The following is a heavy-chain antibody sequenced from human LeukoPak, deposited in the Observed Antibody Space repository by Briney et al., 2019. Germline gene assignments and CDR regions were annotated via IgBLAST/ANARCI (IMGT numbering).Heavy chain of an antibody. J-gene: IGHJ4*02. Sequence: SETLSLTCALYVGSVSGYHWSWIPPPPGKGLEYIGEINDSVSSIYHPSLRNRVTISVDTSKKQISVNLTSVTAADTGVYYCARGPHQQWPPMQYWGQGSLVTVSS. CDR2: INDSVSS. V-gene: IGHV4-34*01. D-gene: IGHD6-19*01. CDR3: ARGPHQQWPPMQY. CDR1: VGSVSGYH.